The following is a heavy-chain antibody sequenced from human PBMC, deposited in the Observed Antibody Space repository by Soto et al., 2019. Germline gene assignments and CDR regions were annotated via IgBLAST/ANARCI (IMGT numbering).Heavy chain of an antibody. D-gene: IGHD5-18*01. J-gene: IGHJ4*02. Sequence: GASVKVSCKASGGTFSSYAISWVRQAPGQGLEWMGGIIPIFGTANYAQKFQGRVTITADESTSTADMELSSLRSEDTAVYYCARGGYSYGKHFDYWGQGTLVTVSS. CDR3: ARGGYSYGKHFDY. V-gene: IGHV1-69*13. CDR1: GGTFSSYA. CDR2: IIPIFGTA.